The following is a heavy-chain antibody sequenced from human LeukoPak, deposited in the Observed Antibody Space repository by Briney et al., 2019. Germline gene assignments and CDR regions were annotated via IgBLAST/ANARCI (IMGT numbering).Heavy chain of an antibody. CDR3: AKDPRDIVVVPAAIDYYYYYMDV. J-gene: IGHJ6*03. CDR1: GFTFSSYA. V-gene: IGHV3-30*02. Sequence: GGSLRLSCAASGFTFSSYAMNWVRQAPGKGLEWVAFIRYDGSNKYYADSVKGRFTISRDNSKNTLYLQMNSLRAEDTAVYYCAKDPRDIVVVPAAIDYYYYYMDVWGKGTTVTVSS. D-gene: IGHD2-2*02. CDR2: IRYDGSNK.